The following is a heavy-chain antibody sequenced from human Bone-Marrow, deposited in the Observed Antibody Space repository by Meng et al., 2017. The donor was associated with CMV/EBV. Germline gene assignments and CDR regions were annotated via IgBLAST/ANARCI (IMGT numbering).Heavy chain of an antibody. V-gene: IGHV4-34*01. Sequence: GSLRLSCAVYGGSFSGYYWGWIRQPPGKGLEWIGEINHSGSTNYNPSLKSRVTISVDTSKNQFSLKLSSVTAADTAVYYCARGRRVTRYRGNYFDYWGQGTLVTVSS. J-gene: IGHJ4*02. CDR1: GGSFSGYY. CDR2: INHSGST. D-gene: IGHD4-11*01. CDR3: ARGRRVTRYRGNYFDY.